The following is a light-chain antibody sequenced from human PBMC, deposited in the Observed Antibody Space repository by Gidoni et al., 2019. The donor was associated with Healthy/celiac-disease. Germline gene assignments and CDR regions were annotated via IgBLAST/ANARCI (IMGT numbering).Light chain of an antibody. CDR1: QGIRSY. CDR3: QQYYSYPLIT. CDR2: AAS. V-gene: IGKV1-8*01. Sequence: AIRMTQSPSSFSASTGDRVTITCRVSQGIRSYLAWYQQKPGKAPKLLIYAASTLQSGVPSRFSGSGSGTDFTLTISCLQSEDFATYYCQQYYSYPLITFGQGTRLEIK. J-gene: IGKJ5*01.